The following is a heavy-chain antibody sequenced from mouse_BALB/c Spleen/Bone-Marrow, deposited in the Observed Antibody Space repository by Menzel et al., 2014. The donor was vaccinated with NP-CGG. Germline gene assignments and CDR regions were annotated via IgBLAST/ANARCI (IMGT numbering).Heavy chain of an antibody. J-gene: IGHJ2*01. CDR1: GFTFTDYY. CDR2: IRNKANGYTT. Sequence: EVQLVESGGGLVQPGGSLRLSCATSGFTFTDYYMNWVRQPPGKALEWLGFIRNKANGYTTEYSASVKSRFTISRDNSQNILYLQMNTLRVDDSATYYCARDKGRVFFDYWGRGTTLTVSS. CDR3: ARDKGRVFFDY. V-gene: IGHV7-3*02.